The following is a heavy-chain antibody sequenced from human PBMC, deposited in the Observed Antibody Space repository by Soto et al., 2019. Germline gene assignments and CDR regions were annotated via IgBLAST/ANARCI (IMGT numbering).Heavy chain of an antibody. D-gene: IGHD2-21*02. CDR2: IXAGNGXT. CDR3: ARSIVVVTALDY. J-gene: IGHJ4*02. CDR1: ACTFTRYA. V-gene: IGHV1-3*01. Sequence: SVKVSCKASACTFTRYAMHWVRQAPGRRLEWMGSIXAGNGXTKYSQKFQGXXTITRDTXXTTDYMELSSLRFEDTAVYYCARSIVVVTALDYWGQETLVTVSS.